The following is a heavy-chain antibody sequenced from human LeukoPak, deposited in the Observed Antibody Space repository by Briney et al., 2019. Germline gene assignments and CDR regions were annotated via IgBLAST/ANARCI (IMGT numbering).Heavy chain of an antibody. J-gene: IGHJ4*02. CDR1: GYTFTNYG. D-gene: IGHD3-10*01. Sequence: ASVKVSCKASGYTFTNYGINWVRQAPGQGLEWMGWINVYNDDTKYAQQHQGRVTVTTDTSTSTAYMELRSLRSDDTAVYYCARDRVGFGELLIDYWGQGTLVTVSS. CDR3: ARDRVGFGELLIDY. CDR2: INVYNDDT. V-gene: IGHV1-18*01.